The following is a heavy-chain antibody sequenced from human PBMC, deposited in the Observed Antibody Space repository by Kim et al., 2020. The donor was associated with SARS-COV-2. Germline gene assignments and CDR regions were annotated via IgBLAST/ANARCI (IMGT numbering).Heavy chain of an antibody. Sequence: SETLSLTCAVYGGSFSGYYWSWIRQPPGKGLEWIGEINHSGSTNYNPSLKSRVTISVDTSKNQFSLKLSSVTAADTAVYYCARERAAAGTIYWGQGTLVTVSS. D-gene: IGHD6-13*01. CDR1: GGSFSGYY. V-gene: IGHV4-34*01. CDR3: ARERAAAGTIY. J-gene: IGHJ4*02. CDR2: INHSGST.